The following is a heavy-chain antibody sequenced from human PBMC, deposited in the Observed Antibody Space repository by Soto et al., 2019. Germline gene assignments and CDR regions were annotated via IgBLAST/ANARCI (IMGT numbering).Heavy chain of an antibody. CDR3: ARGRGSSWYYYYYGMDV. CDR2: IDHSGST. V-gene: IGHV4-34*01. CDR1: GGSFSGYY. J-gene: IGHJ6*02. D-gene: IGHD6-13*01. Sequence: SETLSLTCAVYGGSFSGYYWSWIRQPPGKGLEWIGEIDHSGSTNYNPSLKSRVTISVDTSKNQFSLKLSSVTAADTAVYYCARGRGSSWYYYYYGMDVWGQGTTVTVSS.